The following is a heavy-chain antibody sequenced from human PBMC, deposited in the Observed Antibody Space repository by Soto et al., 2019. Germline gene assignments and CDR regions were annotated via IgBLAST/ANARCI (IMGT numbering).Heavy chain of an antibody. CDR1: GFTFSSYG. D-gene: IGHD3-10*01. J-gene: IGHJ4*02. Sequence: QVQLVESGGGVVQPGRSLRLSCAASGFTFSSYGMHWVRQAPGKGLEWVAVISHDGSNKYYADSVKGRFTISRDKSKNTLYLQMNSLRAEDTAVYYCAKDCCGSGSYYISETFDYWGQGTLVTVSS. CDR3: AKDCCGSGSYYISETFDY. CDR2: ISHDGSNK. V-gene: IGHV3-30*18.